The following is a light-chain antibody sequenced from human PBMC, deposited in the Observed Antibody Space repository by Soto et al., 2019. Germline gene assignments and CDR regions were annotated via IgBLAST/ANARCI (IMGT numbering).Light chain of an antibody. J-gene: IGKJ1*01. CDR2: SAS. CDR1: QSISTS. Sequence: DIPMTQSPSSLSASIGDRVTITCRASQSISTSLNWYQQKPGKAPELLIYSASTLQRGVPSRFSGSRSGTDFSLSISSLQPEDFATYYCQQGFSPPHTFGQGTKVEIK. V-gene: IGKV1-39*01. CDR3: QQGFSPPHT.